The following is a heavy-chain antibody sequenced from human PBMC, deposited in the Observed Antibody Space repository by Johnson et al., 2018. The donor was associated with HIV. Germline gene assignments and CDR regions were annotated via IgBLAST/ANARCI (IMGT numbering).Heavy chain of an antibody. CDR2: IWYDGSNK. Sequence: QVQLVESGGGVVQPGRSLRLSCAASGFTFSSYGMHWVRQAPGKGLEWVAVIWYDGSNKYYADSVKGRITIPRDKSKNTLYLQMNSLRAEDTAVYYCAKAEGAKSACDIWGQGTMVTVSS. CDR3: AKAEGAKSACDI. D-gene: IGHD1-26*01. V-gene: IGHV3-33*03. CDR1: GFTFSSYG. J-gene: IGHJ3*02.